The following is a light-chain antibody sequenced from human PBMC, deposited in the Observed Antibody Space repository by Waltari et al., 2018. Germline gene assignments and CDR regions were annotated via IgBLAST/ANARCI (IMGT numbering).Light chain of an antibody. J-gene: IGLJ3*02. V-gene: IGLV3-19*01. CDR3: SSRDTDGKHWV. CDR1: SLRLFY. Sequence: SSELTQEPDVSVALGQTVNITCLGDSLRLFYASWYQQAPRQAPRFVIYRKNERPSGIPGRFSASYSGDTSSLIITGAQTEDEGHYYCSSRDTDGKHWVFGGGTKLTV. CDR2: RKN.